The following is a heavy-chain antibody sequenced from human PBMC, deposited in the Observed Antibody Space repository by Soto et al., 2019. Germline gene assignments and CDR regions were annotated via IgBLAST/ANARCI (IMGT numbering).Heavy chain of an antibody. CDR2: ISGSGGST. J-gene: IGHJ4*02. D-gene: IGHD3-3*01. CDR3: AKEEKNYDFWSGYEKTPDPSPYYFDY. V-gene: IGHV3-23*01. CDR1: GFTFSSYA. Sequence: GGSLRLSCAASGFTFSSYAMSWVRQAPGKGLEWVSAISGSGGSTYYADSVKGRFTISRDNSKNTLYLQMNSLRAEDTAVYYCAKEEKNYDFWSGYEKTPDPSPYYFDYWGQGTLVTVSS.